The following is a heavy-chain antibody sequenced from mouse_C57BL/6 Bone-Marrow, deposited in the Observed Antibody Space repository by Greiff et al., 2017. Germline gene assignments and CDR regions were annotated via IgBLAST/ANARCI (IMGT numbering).Heavy chain of an antibody. CDR3: ARRGGNYVDY. Sequence: VQLQQSGAELVRPGTSVKVSCKASGYAFTNYLIEWVKQRPGQGLEWIGVINPGSGGTNYNEKFKGKATLTAEKSSSTAYMQLSSLTSEDSAVYFCARRGGNYVDYWGQGTTLTVSS. D-gene: IGHD1-1*02. CDR1: GYAFTNYL. V-gene: IGHV1-54*01. J-gene: IGHJ2*01. CDR2: INPGSGGT.